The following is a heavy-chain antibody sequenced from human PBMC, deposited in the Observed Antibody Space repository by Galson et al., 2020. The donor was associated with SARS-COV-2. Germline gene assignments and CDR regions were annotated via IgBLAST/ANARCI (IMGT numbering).Heavy chain of an antibody. CDR1: GFTFSSYG. J-gene: IGHJ4*02. CDR3: ASALLWFGELLNFDY. Sequence: GESLKISCAASGFTFSSYGMHWVRQAPGKWLEWVAVISYDGSNKYYADSVKGRFTISRDNSKNTLYLQMNSLRAEDTAVYYCASALLWFGELLNFDYWGQGTLVTVSS. CDR2: ISYDGSNK. D-gene: IGHD3-10*01. V-gene: IGHV3-30*03.